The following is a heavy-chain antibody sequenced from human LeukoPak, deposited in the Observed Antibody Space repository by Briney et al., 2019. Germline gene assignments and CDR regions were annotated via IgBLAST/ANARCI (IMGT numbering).Heavy chain of an antibody. Sequence: GGSLRLSCAASGFTFSSYGMHWVRQAPGKGLEWVVVIWYDGSNKYYADSVKGRFTISRDNSKNTLYLQMNSLRAEDTAVYYCARDSGGSSDYWGQGTLVTVSS. J-gene: IGHJ4*02. CDR2: IWYDGSNK. CDR3: ARDSGGSSDY. CDR1: GFTFSSYG. V-gene: IGHV3-33*08. D-gene: IGHD1-26*01.